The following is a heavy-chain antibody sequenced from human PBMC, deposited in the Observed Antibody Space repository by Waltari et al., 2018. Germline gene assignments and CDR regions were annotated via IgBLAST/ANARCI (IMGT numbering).Heavy chain of an antibody. J-gene: IGHJ6*02. CDR2: ISYNGRNI. D-gene: IGHD3-22*01. CDR3: ARDYCDRTNCHGMDV. Sequence: QVQLVESGGGVVQPGRSLRLSCAASEFTFSSYAMHWVRQAPGKGLEWGAVISYNGRNIYYGDSVKGRFTISRDNSKKTLYLQMNSLRAEDTAVYYCARDYCDRTNCHGMDVWGQGTTVTVSS. CDR1: EFTFSSYA. V-gene: IGHV3-30*04.